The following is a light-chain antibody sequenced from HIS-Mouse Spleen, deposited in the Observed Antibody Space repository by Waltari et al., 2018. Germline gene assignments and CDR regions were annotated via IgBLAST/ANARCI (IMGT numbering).Light chain of an antibody. V-gene: IGKV3-11*01. CDR1: QIVSSY. CDR2: DAS. CDR3: QQRSNWPPLT. J-gene: IGKJ4*01. Sequence: EIVLTQSPATLSLSPGERATLSCWASQIVSSYFAWYQQKPGQAPRLLIHDASNRATGIPARFSGSGSGTDFTLTISSLEPEDFAVYYCQQRSNWPPLTFGGGTKVEIK.